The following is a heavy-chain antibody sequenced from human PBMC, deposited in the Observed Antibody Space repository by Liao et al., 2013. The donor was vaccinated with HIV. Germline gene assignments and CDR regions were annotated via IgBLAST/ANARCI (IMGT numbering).Heavy chain of an antibody. J-gene: IGHJ3*02. CDR1: GGSISNYY. CDR2: IYSSGSA. D-gene: IGHD1-7*01. V-gene: IGHV4-4*07. CDR3: ARGQITGTTLGDAFDI. Sequence: QVQLQESGPGLVKPSETLSLTCTVSGGSISNYYWSWIRQPAGKGLEWIGRIYSSGSANYNPSLKSRVTISVDTSKNQFSLKLSSVTAADTAVYYCARGQITGTTLGDAFDIWGQGTMVTVSS.